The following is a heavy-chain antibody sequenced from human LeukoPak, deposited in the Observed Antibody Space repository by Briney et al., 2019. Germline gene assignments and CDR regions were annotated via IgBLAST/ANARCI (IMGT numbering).Heavy chain of an antibody. J-gene: IGHJ5*02. V-gene: IGHV3-48*01. CDR3: ARDAGNSGYGCDL. Sequence: GGSLRLPCAASGFIFSQYSMNWVRQAPGKGLGWVSHIRSSSETFYADSVKGRFTISRDNARNSLYLQMNNLRGEDTAIYYCARDAGNSGYGCDLWGQGTLVTVSS. CDR2: IRSSSET. CDR1: GFIFSQYS. D-gene: IGHD5-12*01.